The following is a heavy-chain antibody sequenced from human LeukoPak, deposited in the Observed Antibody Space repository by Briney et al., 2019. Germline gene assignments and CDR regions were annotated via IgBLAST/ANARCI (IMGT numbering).Heavy chain of an antibody. D-gene: IGHD3-22*01. CDR1: GYTFTSYA. J-gene: IGHJ4*02. CDR2: INAGNGNT. CDR3: ARLDSSGYYPADY. V-gene: IGHV1-3*01. Sequence: GASVKVSCKASGYTFTSYAMHWVRQAPGQRLEWMGWINAGNGNTKYSQKFQGRVTITRDTSASTAYMELSSLRSEDTAVYYCARLDSSGYYPADYWGQGTLVTVSS.